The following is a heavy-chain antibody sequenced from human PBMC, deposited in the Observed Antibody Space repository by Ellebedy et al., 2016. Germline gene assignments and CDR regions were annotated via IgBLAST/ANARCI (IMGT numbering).Heavy chain of an antibody. CDR3: ARGSGYCSGGSCYSDFDY. Sequence: SETLSLXXTVSGGSISSGGYYWSWIRQHPGKGLEWIGYIYYSGSTYYNPSLKSRVAISVDTSKNQFSLKLSSMTAADTAVYYCARGSGYCSGGSCYSDFDYWGQGTLVTVSS. CDR1: GGSISSGGYY. CDR2: IYYSGST. J-gene: IGHJ4*02. V-gene: IGHV4-31*03. D-gene: IGHD2-15*01.